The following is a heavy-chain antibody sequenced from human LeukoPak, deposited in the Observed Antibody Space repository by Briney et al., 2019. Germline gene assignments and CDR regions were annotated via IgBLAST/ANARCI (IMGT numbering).Heavy chain of an antibody. CDR1: GFTVSSNY. J-gene: IGHJ4*02. V-gene: IGHV3-66*01. Sequence: GGSLRLSCAASGFTVSSNYMSWVRQAPGKGLEWVSVIYSGGSTYYADSVKGRFTISRDNSKNTLYLQMNSLRAEDTAVYYCARGETSGSSTSPFDYWGQGTLVTVPS. CDR2: IYSGGST. CDR3: ARGETSGSSTSPFDY. D-gene: IGHD2-2*01.